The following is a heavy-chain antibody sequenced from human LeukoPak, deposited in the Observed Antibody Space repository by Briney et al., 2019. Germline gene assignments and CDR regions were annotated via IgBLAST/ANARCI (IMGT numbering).Heavy chain of an antibody. V-gene: IGHV1-8*01. J-gene: IGHJ4*02. CDR3: ARVPSPRYCTNGVCYLADY. CDR2: MNPNSGNT. CDR1: GYTFTSYD. D-gene: IGHD2-8*01. Sequence: GASVKVSCKASGYTFTSYDINWVRQATGQGLEWMGWMNPNSGNTGYAQKFQGRVTMTRNTSISTAYMELSSLRSEDTAVYYCARVPSPRYCTNGVCYLADYWGQGTLVTVSS.